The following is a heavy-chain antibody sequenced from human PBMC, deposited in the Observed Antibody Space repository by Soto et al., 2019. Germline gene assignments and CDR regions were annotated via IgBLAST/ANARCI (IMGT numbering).Heavy chain of an antibody. Sequence: EVQLVESGGGLVKPGGSLRLSCAASGFTFSTYSMNWVRQAPGKGLEWVSSISSSSYYIYYSDSVRGRFSISRDYAKSSLALQMNSLRAEDTAVYYCARNSLDGSGWSIDSWGQGTLVTVSS. V-gene: IGHV3-21*01. CDR3: ARNSLDGSGWSIDS. D-gene: IGHD6-19*01. CDR1: GFTFSTYS. J-gene: IGHJ4*02. CDR2: ISSSSYYI.